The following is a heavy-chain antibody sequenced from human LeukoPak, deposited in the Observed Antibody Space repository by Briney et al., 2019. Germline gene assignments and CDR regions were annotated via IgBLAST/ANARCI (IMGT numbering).Heavy chain of an antibody. J-gene: IGHJ4*02. V-gene: IGHV3-7*01. D-gene: IGHD2-21*02. CDR2: IKEDGSEK. Sequence: PGGSLRLSCAASGFSLRGYLMSWVRQAPGKGLEWAANIKEDGSEKYYVDSVKGRFTISRDNAKNSLNLQMNSLRAEDTAVYYCAREDCSGDACSNSIDYWGQGTLVTVSS. CDR3: AREDCSGDACSNSIDY. CDR1: GFSLRGYL.